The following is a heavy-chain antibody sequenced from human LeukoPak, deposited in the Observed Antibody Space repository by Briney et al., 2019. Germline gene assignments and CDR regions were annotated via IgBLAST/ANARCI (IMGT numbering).Heavy chain of an antibody. CDR1: GYTFTNYG. CDR3: ARDYCSGGSCQSGMLDY. CDR2: IGAYNVKT. J-gene: IGHJ4*02. Sequence: ASLKVSFKASGYTFTNYGFSWVRQAPGQGLEWMGWIGAYNVKTNYAQKFQGRVTMTTDTSTSTAYMELRSLISDDTAVYYCARDYCSGGSCQSGMLDYWGQGTLVTVSS. V-gene: IGHV1-18*01. D-gene: IGHD2-15*01.